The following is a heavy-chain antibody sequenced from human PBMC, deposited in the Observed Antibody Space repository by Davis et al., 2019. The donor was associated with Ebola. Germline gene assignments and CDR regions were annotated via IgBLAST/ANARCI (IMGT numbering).Heavy chain of an antibody. D-gene: IGHD4-23*01. J-gene: IGHJ6*02. Sequence: ASAKVSCKASGYTFTSYGISWVRQAPGQGLEWMGWINPNSGGTNYAQKFQGWVTMTRDTSISTAYMELSRLRSDDTAVYYCTRDPDRWNGMDVWGQGTTVTVSS. CDR1: GYTFTSYG. CDR2: INPNSGGT. CDR3: TRDPDRWNGMDV. V-gene: IGHV1-2*04.